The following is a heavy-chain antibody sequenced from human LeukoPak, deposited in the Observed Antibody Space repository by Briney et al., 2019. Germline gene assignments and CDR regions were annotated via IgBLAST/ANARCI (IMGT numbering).Heavy chain of an antibody. J-gene: IGHJ4*02. CDR3: AKDGGRAAAGTVDS. Sequence: GGSLRLSCAASGFTFSNYAMHWVRQAPGKGLEWVAVVSSDGNSKYYADSMRGRFTISRDNSKNTLYLQINSLRADDTAVFYCAKDGGRAAAGTVDSWGQGALVTVSS. CDR1: GFTFSNYA. V-gene: IGHV3-30*18. D-gene: IGHD6-13*01. CDR2: VSSDGNSK.